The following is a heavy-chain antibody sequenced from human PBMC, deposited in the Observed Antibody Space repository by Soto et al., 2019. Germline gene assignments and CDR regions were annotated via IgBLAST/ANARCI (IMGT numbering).Heavy chain of an antibody. J-gene: IGHJ4*02. CDR2: INHSGST. V-gene: IGHV4-34*01. D-gene: IGHD3-22*01. CDR1: GGSFSGYY. Sequence: SETLSLTCAVYGGSFSGYYCSWIRQPPGKGLEWIGEINHSGSTNYDPSLKSRVTISVDTSKNQFSLKLSSVTAADTAVYYCASSSGYDSSGFHYWGQGTLVTVSS. CDR3: ASSSGYDSSGFHY.